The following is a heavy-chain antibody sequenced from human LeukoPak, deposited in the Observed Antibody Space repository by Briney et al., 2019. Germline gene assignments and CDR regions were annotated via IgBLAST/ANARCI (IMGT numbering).Heavy chain of an antibody. J-gene: IGHJ3*02. CDR2: IYYSGST. CDR1: GGSISSYY. CDR3: ARGGTAVIAPYAFDI. V-gene: IGHV4-59*01. Sequence: PSETLSVTCTVSGGSISSYYWSWIRQPPGKGLEWIGYIYYSGSTNCNPSVKSRVAMSVDTPKKQFSLKLSSLTAADTAVYYCARGGTAVIAPYAFDIWGQGTMVTVSS. D-gene: IGHD4-23*01.